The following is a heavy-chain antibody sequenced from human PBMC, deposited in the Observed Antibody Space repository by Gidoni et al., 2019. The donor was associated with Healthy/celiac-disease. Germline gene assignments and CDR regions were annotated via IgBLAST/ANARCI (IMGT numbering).Heavy chain of an antibody. V-gene: IGHV4-34*01. CDR1: GGSFSGYY. CDR2: INHSGST. J-gene: IGHJ4*02. D-gene: IGHD3-10*01. Sequence: QVQLQQWGAGLLTPSETLSLTCAVYGGSFSGYYWSWIRQPPGKGLEWIGEINHSGSTNYNPSLKSRVTISVDTSKNQFSLKLSSVTAADTAVYYCARGAGYGLRGGFGGYWGQGTLVTVSS. CDR3: ARGAGYGLRGGFGGY.